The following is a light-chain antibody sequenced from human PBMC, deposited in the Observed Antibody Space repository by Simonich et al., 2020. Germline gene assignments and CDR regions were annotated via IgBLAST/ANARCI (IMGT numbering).Light chain of an antibody. J-gene: IGKJ4*01. CDR1: QSVRSN. CDR3: QQYNNWPPLT. CDR2: GAS. Sequence: EIVMTQSPATLSVSPGERATLSCRASQSVRSNLAWYQQQPGQAPRLLLYGASTRATGIPARVSGSGSGTEFTLTISSMQSEDFAVYYCQQYNNWPPLTFGGGTKVEIK. V-gene: IGKV3-15*01.